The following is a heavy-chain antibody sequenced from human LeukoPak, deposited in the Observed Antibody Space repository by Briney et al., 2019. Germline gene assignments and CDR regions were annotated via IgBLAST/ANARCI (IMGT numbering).Heavy chain of an antibody. CDR2: IYHSGST. V-gene: IGHV4-38-2*01. J-gene: IGHJ4*02. CDR3: ARSQGGYYDSSGYSY. Sequence: SETLSLTCAVSGYSISSGYYWGWIRQPPGKGLEWIGSIYHSGSTYYNPSLKSRVTISVDTSKNQLSLKLSSVTAADTAVYYCARSQGGYYDSSGYSYWGQGTLVTVSS. D-gene: IGHD3-22*01. CDR1: GYSISSGYY.